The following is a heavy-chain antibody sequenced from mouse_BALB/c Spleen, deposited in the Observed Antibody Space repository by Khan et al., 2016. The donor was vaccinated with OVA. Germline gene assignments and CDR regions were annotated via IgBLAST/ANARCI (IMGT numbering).Heavy chain of an antibody. D-gene: IGHD3-3*01. J-gene: IGHJ2*01. V-gene: IGHV2-9*02. CDR1: GYSLTRYG. CDR2: IWAGGST. CDR3: ARSKYLARY. Sequence: QVQLKESGPGLVAPSQSLSITCTAYGYSLTRYGVHWVRQPPGKGLEWLGLIWAGGSTNYYWALMSRLSISIDNSKSLAFLIMNSLQTDDTALYYVARSKYLARYWGQGTTLTVSS.